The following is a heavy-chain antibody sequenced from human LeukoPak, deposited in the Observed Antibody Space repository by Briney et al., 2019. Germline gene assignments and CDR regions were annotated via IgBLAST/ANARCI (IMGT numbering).Heavy chain of an antibody. V-gene: IGHV1-2*02. J-gene: IGHJ4*02. Sequence: SVKVSCKASGYTFTGYYIHWVRQAPGQGLEWMGWINPNSGGTNYAQKFQGRVTMTRDTSISTAYMELSRLRSDDTAVYYCARADRAAAGAPDYWGQGTLVTVSS. CDR3: ARADRAAAGAPDY. D-gene: IGHD6-13*01. CDR2: INPNSGGT. CDR1: GYTFTGYY.